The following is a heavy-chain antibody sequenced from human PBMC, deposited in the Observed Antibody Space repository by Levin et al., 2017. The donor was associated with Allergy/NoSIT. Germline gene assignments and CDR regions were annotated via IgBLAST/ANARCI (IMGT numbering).Heavy chain of an antibody. D-gene: IGHD1-1*01. Sequence: AASVKVSCQGSGYSFTSYWIGWVRQMPGKGLEWMGIIYPGDSDTRYSPSFQGQVTISAAKSISTAYLQWSSLKASDTAIYYCARRGTRDYYYYMDVWGKGTTVTVSS. CDR1: GYSFTSYW. J-gene: IGHJ6*03. CDR3: ARRGTRDYYYYMDV. CDR2: IYPGDSDT. V-gene: IGHV5-51*01.